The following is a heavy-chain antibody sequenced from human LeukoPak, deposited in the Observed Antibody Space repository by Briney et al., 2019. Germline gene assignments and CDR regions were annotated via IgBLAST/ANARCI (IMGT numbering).Heavy chain of an antibody. CDR2: IRSKAYGGTT. CDR1: GFTFGDYA. D-gene: IGHD3-9*01. V-gene: IGHV3-49*04. J-gene: IGHJ4*02. CDR3: TSISPHYDILTGPLDY. Sequence: SCKASGFTFGDYAMSWVRQAPGKGLEWVGFIRSKAYGGTTEYAASVKGRFTISRDDSKSIAYLQMNSLKTEDTAVYYCTSISPHYDILTGPLDYWGQGTLVTVSS.